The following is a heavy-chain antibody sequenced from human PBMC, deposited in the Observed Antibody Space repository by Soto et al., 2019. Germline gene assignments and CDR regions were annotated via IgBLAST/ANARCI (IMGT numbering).Heavy chain of an antibody. CDR3: ARERFLEWLRRYYYYGMDV. J-gene: IGHJ6*02. V-gene: IGHV4-39*02. CDR2: IYYSGST. CDR1: GGSISSSSYY. D-gene: IGHD3-3*01. Sequence: PSETLSLTCTVSGGSISSSSYYWGWTRQPPGKGLEWIGSIYYSGSTYYNPSLKSRVTISVDTSKNQFSLKLSSVTAADTAVYYCARERFLEWLRRYYYYGMDVWGQGTTVTVSS.